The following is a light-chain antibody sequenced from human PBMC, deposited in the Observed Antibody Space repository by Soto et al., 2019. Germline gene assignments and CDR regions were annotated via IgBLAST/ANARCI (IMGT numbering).Light chain of an antibody. J-gene: IGLJ1*01. Sequence: QSVPAQPASMSGAPGKSTPIPCSGTNNDVGIYNLVSWFQQHPGKAPKLMIYGVSERPSGVSNRFSGSKSGNTASLTISGLQAEDDFFYNYSANTAINTLSLHV. CDR1: NNDVGIYNL. CDR3: SANTAINTLSLHV. CDR2: GVS. V-gene: IGLV2-23*02.